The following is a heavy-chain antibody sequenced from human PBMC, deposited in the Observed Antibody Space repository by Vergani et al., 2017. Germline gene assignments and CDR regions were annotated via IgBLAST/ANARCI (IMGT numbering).Heavy chain of an antibody. CDR1: GFRFNTYG. CDR2: IGYEGRIK. CDR3: AKDGRENRVYGYFDY. J-gene: IGHJ4*02. V-gene: IGHV3-30*02. Sequence: QVQLVETGGGVVQPGGSLRIYCATSGFRFNTYGAHWVRQAPGKGVEWVAFIGYEGRIKYNVDSVKGRVTISRDTSKKTLSLQMRSLRADGTAVYYCAKDGRENRVYGYFDYCGQGTLVTVSS. D-gene: IGHD5/OR15-5a*01.